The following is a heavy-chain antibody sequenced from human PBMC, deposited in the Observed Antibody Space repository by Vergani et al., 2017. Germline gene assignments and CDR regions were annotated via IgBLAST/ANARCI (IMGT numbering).Heavy chain of an antibody. J-gene: IGHJ4*02. Sequence: EVQLVESGGGLVQPGGSLRLSCAASGFTFSNSWIHWVRQDLGKGLVWVSRINNGGTATYADSVKGRFTISRDNAKNTLYLQMNSLRAEDTAVYYCVTGSYGSGLYWGQGTLVTVSS. CDR1: GFTFSNSW. V-gene: IGHV3-74*01. CDR2: INNGGTA. CDR3: VTGSYGSGLY. D-gene: IGHD3-10*01.